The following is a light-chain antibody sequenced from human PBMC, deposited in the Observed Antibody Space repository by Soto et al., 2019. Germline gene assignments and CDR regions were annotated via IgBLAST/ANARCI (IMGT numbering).Light chain of an antibody. Sequence: QSALTQPASVSGSPGQSITISCTGTSRDVGGYNYVSWYQHYPDKAPKLIIYDVTSRPSGVSDRFSGSKSGNTASLTISGLQPEDEPHYYCSSFTLSTYVFGSGTKVTVL. CDR3: SSFTLSTYV. CDR2: DVT. V-gene: IGLV2-14*01. CDR1: SRDVGGYNY. J-gene: IGLJ1*01.